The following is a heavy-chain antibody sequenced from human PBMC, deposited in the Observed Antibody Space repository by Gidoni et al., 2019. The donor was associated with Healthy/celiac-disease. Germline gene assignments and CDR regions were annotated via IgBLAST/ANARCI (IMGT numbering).Heavy chain of an antibody. CDR1: GFTFSSDG. D-gene: IGHD6-19*01. CDR3: AKDLWAVAGNPSGLDY. J-gene: IGHJ4*02. V-gene: IGHV3-30*02. CDR2: IRYDGSNN. Sequence: QVQLVESGGGVVQPGGSRRLACAASGFTFSSDGMHWVRQAPGKGLEWVAFIRYDGSNNYYADSVKGRFTISRDNSKNTLYLQMNSLRAEDTAEYYCAKDLWAVAGNPSGLDYWGQGTLVTVSS.